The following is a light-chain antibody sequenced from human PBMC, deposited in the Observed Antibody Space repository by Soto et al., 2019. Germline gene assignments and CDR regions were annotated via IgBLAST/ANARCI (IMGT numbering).Light chain of an antibody. CDR1: QSISSY. CDR3: QQYGSSPRT. CDR2: GAS. J-gene: IGKJ1*01. Sequence: EIVLTQSPATLSLSPGERATLSCRASQSISSYLAWYQQKPGQAPRLLIYGASRRATGIPDRFSGSASGADFTLTISRLEPEDFAVYYCQQYGSSPRTFGQGTKVDI. V-gene: IGKV3-20*01.